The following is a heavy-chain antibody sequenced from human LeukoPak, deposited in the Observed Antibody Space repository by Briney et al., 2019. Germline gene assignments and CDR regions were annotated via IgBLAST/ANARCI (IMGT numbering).Heavy chain of an antibody. CDR1: GFTFSTYN. V-gene: IGHV3-48*04. CDR2: ITTSSSSI. Sequence: PGGSLRLSCAASGFTFSTYNMNWVRQAPGKGLEWVSYITTSSSSIYYADSVKSRFTISRDNAKNSLYLQMNSLRAEDTAVYYCARDRAAAARQPVDYWGQGTLVTVSS. CDR3: ARDRAAAARQPVDY. D-gene: IGHD6-13*01. J-gene: IGHJ4*02.